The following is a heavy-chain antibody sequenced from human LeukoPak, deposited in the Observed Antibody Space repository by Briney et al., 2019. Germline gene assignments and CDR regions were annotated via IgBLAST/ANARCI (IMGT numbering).Heavy chain of an antibody. J-gene: IGHJ4*02. V-gene: IGHV3-23*01. CDR2: ITGSGGST. CDR3: AKGSSSSRPYYFDY. D-gene: IGHD6-6*01. Sequence: PGGSLRLSCAASGFTFSSYAVSWVRQAPGKGLEWVSAITGSGGSTYHADSVRGRFTISRDNSKETLYLQMDSLRVEDMAVYYCAKGSSSSRPYYFDYWGQGTLVTVSS. CDR1: GFTFSSYA.